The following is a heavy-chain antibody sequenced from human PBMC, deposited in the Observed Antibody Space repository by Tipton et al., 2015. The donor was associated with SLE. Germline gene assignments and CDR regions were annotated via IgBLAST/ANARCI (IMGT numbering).Heavy chain of an antibody. V-gene: IGHV4-59*08. CDR2: ISHGGGT. J-gene: IGHJ6*02. Sequence: TLSLTCSVSGGSVRSNYWIWLRQPPGKGLEWIGYISHGGGTNYNPSLKSRVTISMDTAKNQFSLKLTSVTAADTAVYYCARGKLTWRGAIIGADVWGQGATVNVSS. CDR1: GGSVRSNY. D-gene: IGHD3-16*01. CDR3: ARGKLTWRGAIIGADV.